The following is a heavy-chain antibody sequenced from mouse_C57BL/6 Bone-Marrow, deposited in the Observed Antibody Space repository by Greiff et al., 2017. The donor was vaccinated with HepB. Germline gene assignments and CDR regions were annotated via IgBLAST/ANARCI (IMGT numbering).Heavy chain of an antibody. CDR1: GYAFSSSW. V-gene: IGHV1-82*01. CDR3: ARDSSGSWFAY. J-gene: IGHJ3*01. CDR2: IYPGDGDT. D-gene: IGHD3-2*02. Sequence: VQVVESGPELVKPGASVKISCKASGYAFSSSWMNWVKQRPGKGLEWIGRIYPGDGDTNYNGKFKGKATLTADKSSSTAYMQLSSLTSEDSAVYFCARDSSGSWFAYWGQGTLVTVSA.